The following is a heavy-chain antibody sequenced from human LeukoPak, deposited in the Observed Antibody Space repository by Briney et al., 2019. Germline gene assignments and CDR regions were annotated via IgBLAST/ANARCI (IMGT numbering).Heavy chain of an antibody. D-gene: IGHD1-7*01. V-gene: IGHV1-69*13. CDR1: GGTFSSYA. J-gene: IGHJ4*02. Sequence: SVKVSCKASGGTFSSYAISWVRQAPGQGLEWMGGIIPIFGTANYAQKFQGRVTITADESTSTAYMELSSLRSEDTAVYYCARGRLGWNYFLDYWGQGTLVTVSS. CDR2: IIPIFGTA. CDR3: ARGRLGWNYFLDY.